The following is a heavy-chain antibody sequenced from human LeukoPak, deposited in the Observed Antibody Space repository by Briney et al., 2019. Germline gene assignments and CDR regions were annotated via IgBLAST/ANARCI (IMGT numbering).Heavy chain of an antibody. Sequence: GGSLRLSCVASGFSFSGYGMCWVRQAPGKGLEWVSAIGNSGDNIHYADSVKGRFTISRDNAKNSLYLQMNSLRAEDTAVYYCARMIRGDTVTYYYYYGMDVWGQGTTVTVSS. CDR1: GFSFSGYG. CDR2: IGNSGDNI. V-gene: IGHV3-21*04. J-gene: IGHJ6*02. CDR3: ARMIRGDTVTYYYYYGMDV. D-gene: IGHD4-17*01.